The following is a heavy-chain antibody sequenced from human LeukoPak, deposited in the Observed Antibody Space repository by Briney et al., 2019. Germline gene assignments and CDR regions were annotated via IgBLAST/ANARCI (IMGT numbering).Heavy chain of an antibody. V-gene: IGHV1-18*01. CDR2: ISAYNGNT. CDR1: GYTFTSYG. J-gene: IGHJ6*02. Sequence: ASVKVSCKASGYTFTSYGISWVRQAPGQGLEWMGWISAYNGNTNYAQKLQGRVTMTTDTSTSTAYMELRSLRSEDTAVYYCARGRHCSGGSCYSRDYYYGMDVWGQGTTVTVSS. CDR3: ARGRHCSGGSCYSRDYYYGMDV. D-gene: IGHD2-15*01.